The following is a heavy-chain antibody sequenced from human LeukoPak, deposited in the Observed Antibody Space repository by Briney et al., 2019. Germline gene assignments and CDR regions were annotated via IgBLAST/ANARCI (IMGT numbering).Heavy chain of an antibody. CDR2: ISSSSSYI. CDR1: GFTFSSYS. CDR3: AKGRRWLQFAYFDY. Sequence: GGSLRLSCAASGFTFSSYSMNWVRQAPGKGLEWVSSISSSSSYIYYADSVKGRFTISRDNAKNSLYLQMNSLRAEDTAVYYCAKGRRWLQFAYFDYWGQGTPVTVSS. V-gene: IGHV3-21*01. D-gene: IGHD5-24*01. J-gene: IGHJ4*02.